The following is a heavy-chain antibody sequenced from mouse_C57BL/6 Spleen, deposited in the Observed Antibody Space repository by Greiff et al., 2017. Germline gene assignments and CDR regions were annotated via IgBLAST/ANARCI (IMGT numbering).Heavy chain of an antibody. CDR2: IDPEGGET. Sequence: VQLQQSGAELVKPGASVKLSCTASGFNINDYYMHWLKQRTEQGLEWIGRIDPEGGETKYAPKFQGKASITADTSSNTAYLQLSSLTSEDTAVYYCACGEYPNEYFDYWGQGTTLTVSS. CDR3: ACGEYPNEYFDY. CDR1: GFNINDYY. D-gene: IGHD5-1*01. V-gene: IGHV14-2*01. J-gene: IGHJ2*01.